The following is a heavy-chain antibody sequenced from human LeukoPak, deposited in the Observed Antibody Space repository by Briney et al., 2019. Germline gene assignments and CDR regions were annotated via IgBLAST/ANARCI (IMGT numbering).Heavy chain of an antibody. D-gene: IGHD2-8*01. J-gene: IGHJ3*02. CDR2: INHSGST. CDR3: ARAFTRVLMVYANRGDAFDI. V-gene: IGHV4-34*01. Sequence: SETLSLTCAVYGGSFSGYYWSWIRQPPGKGLEWIGEINHSGSTNYNPSLKSRVTISVDTYQNQFSLKLSSVTAADTAVYYCARAFTRVLMVYANRGDAFDIWGQGTMVTVSS. CDR1: GGSFSGYY.